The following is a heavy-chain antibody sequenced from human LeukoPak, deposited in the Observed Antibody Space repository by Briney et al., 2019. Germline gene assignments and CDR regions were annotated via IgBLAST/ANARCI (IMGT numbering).Heavy chain of an antibody. CDR3: AFGSGYYYY. D-gene: IGHD3-22*01. CDR1: GGSISSYY. Sequence: SETLSLTCTVSGGSISSYYWSWIRQPPGKGLEWIGYIYYSGSTTYNPSLKSRVTISVDTSKNQFSLKLSSVTAADTAAYYCAFGSGYYYYWGQGTLVTVSS. CDR2: IYYSGST. V-gene: IGHV4-59*01. J-gene: IGHJ4*02.